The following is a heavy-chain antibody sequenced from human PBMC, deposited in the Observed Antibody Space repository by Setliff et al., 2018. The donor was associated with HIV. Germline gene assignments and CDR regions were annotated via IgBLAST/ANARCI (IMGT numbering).Heavy chain of an antibody. V-gene: IGHV3-23*01. CDR1: GFTFSNYA. CDR2: ISGSDDNT. D-gene: IGHD3-10*01. Sequence: QPGGSLRLSCAASGFTFSNYAMSWVRQAPGKGLEWVSTISGSDDNTYYADSVKGRFTISRDNSKNTLYLQMNSLRAEDTAVYYCARVVDTSGGYWGSFYRYMDVWGKGTTVTVSS. CDR3: ARVVDTSGGYWGSFYRYMDV. J-gene: IGHJ6*03.